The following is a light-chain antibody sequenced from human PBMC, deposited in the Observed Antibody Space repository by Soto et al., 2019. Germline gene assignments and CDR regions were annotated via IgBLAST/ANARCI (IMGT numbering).Light chain of an antibody. Sequence: DIQMTQSPSTLSGSVVDRVTMTCRASQTISSWLAWYQQKRGKAPKLLIYKASSLQSGVPSRFSGSGSGTEFTLTISSLQPDDFATYYCQQYSGHSRTFGQGTKVDIK. CDR3: QQYSGHSRT. J-gene: IGKJ1*01. CDR2: KAS. V-gene: IGKV1-5*03. CDR1: QTISSW.